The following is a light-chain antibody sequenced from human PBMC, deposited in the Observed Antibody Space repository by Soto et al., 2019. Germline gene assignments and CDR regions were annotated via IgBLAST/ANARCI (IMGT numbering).Light chain of an antibody. CDR3: QQYHSYPFT. CDR1: QSITNW. V-gene: IGKV1-5*03. J-gene: IGKJ3*01. CDR2: KAS. Sequence: DIQMTQSPSTLSASVGDRLSITCRASQSITNWLAWYQQKPGKAPKLLIYKASSLQSEVPSRFGGSASGPEFTLTISSLQPDDFATYYCQQYHSYPFTFGPGTKVDIK.